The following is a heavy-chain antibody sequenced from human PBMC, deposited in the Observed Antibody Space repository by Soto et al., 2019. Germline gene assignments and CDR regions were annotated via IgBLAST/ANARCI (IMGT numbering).Heavy chain of an antibody. Sequence: QITLKESGPTLVKPTQTLTLTCTFSGYSLSTSGVGVGWIRQPPGKALEWLTLIYWDDDKLYSPSLKSRPSLTKNTSKNQEVLTVTSMDAVDTGTYYCAHKGDGYRGFKYWGQGTLVTVSS. CDR3: AHKGDGYRGFKY. CDR2: IYWDDDK. J-gene: IGHJ4*02. D-gene: IGHD3-16*01. V-gene: IGHV2-5*02. CDR1: GYSLSTSGVG.